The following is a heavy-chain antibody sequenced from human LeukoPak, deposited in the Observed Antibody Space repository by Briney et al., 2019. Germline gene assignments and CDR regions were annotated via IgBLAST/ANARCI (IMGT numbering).Heavy chain of an antibody. CDR1: GGSISSGGYY. V-gene: IGHV4-31*03. D-gene: IGHD3-22*01. J-gene: IGHJ4*02. Sequence: SSETLSLTCTVSGGSISSGGYYWSWIRQHPGKGLEWIGYIYYSGSTYYNPSLKSRVTISVDTSKNQFSLKLSSVTAADTAVYYCARVPYSSVFADWGQGALVTVSS. CDR3: ARVPYSSVFAD. CDR2: IYYSGST.